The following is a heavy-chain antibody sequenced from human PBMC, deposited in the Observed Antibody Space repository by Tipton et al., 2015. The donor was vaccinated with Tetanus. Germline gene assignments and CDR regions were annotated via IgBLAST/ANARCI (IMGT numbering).Heavy chain of an antibody. CDR1: GYSFTSYW. J-gene: IGHJ5*02. V-gene: IGHV5-51*01. D-gene: IGHD4-17*01. Sequence: QLVQSGAEVKKPGESLKISCKGSGYSFTSYWIGWVRQMPGKGLEWMGIIYPGDSDTRYSPPFQGQVPISADKSISTAYLQWSSLKASATAMYYCATQGRIVTTEFSFDPWGQGTLVTVSS. CDR2: IYPGDSDT. CDR3: ATQGRIVTTEFSFDP.